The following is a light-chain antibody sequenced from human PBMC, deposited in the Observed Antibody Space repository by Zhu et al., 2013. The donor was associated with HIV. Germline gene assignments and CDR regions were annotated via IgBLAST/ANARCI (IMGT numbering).Light chain of an antibody. CDR2: AAS. CDR3: HQPYTYPFT. Sequence: DIQMTQSPSTLSASLGDRVTITCRASQSISTWLAWYQQRPGKPPKLLIYAASTLQSGVPSRFSGSGSGTEFTLTISSLQPEDFATYYCHQPYTYPFTFGPGTKVD. CDR1: QSISTW. J-gene: IGKJ3*01. V-gene: IGKV1-5*01.